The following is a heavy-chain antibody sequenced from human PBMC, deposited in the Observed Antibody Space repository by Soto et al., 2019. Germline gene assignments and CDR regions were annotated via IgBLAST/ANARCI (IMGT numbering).Heavy chain of an antibody. J-gene: IGHJ5*02. Sequence: QVQLVQSGAEVKKPGSSVKVSCKASGGTFSSYTISWVRQAPGQGLEWMGRIIPILGTANYAQKFQGRVQISADKFTSTDYMELSSPRSEDTAVYYCARGGVAVAGNRESWFDPWCQGSLVTVSS. CDR2: IIPILGTA. D-gene: IGHD6-19*01. V-gene: IGHV1-69*08. CDR3: ARGGVAVAGNRESWFDP. CDR1: GGTFSSYT.